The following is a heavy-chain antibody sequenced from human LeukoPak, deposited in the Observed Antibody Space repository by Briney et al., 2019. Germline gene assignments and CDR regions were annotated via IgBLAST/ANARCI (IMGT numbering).Heavy chain of an antibody. Sequence: GGSLRLSCTASGFTFRSYETNWVRQAPGKGLEWVSYIGFTDSPIYYADSVKGRFTISRDNAKNSLYLQMNSLRAEDTAVYYCARVGGLFGGNPYDAFDMWGQGTMVTVSS. J-gene: IGHJ3*02. CDR1: GFTFRSYE. CDR3: ARVGGLFGGNPYDAFDM. CDR2: IGFTDSPI. V-gene: IGHV3-48*03. D-gene: IGHD4-23*01.